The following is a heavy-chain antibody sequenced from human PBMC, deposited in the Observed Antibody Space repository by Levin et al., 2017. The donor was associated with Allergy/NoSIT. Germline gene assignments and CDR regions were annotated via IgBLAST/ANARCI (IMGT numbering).Heavy chain of an antibody. Sequence: LAGGSLRLSCVTYGFSSNTYWMAWVRQAPGRGLEWVADINQDGSDIDYVDSVRGRFTFSRDNAKHSLYLQMNSLRAEDTAVYYCARHGRPATDQSRYFYVDVWGKGTTVTVSS. CDR1: GFSSNTYW. D-gene: IGHD2-2*01. CDR2: INQDGSDI. J-gene: IGHJ6*03. V-gene: IGHV3-7*03. CDR3: ARHGRPATDQSRYFYVDV.